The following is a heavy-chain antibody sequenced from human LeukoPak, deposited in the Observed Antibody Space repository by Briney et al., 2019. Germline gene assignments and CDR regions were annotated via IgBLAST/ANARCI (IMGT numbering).Heavy chain of an antibody. D-gene: IGHD3-22*01. V-gene: IGHV3-48*03. CDR3: ARVGYYDSSGQYYFDY. CDR1: GFTFSSYE. J-gene: IGHJ4*02. CDR2: ISSSGSNI. Sequence: GGSLRLSCAASGFTFSSYEMNWVRQAPGKGLEWVSYISSSGSNIYYADSVKGRFTISRDNAKNSLYLQMNSLRAEDTAVYYCARVGYYDSSGQYYFDYWGQGTLVTVSS.